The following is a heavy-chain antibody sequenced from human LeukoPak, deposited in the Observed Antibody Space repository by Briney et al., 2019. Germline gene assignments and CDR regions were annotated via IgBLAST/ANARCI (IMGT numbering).Heavy chain of an antibody. CDR3: ARGGIAARRGGDNWFDP. CDR2: INPNSGGT. V-gene: IGHV1-2*02. Sequence: ASVKVSCKASGYTFTGCYMHWVRQAPGQGLEWMGWINPNSGGTNYAQKLQGRVTMTWDTSISTAYMELSRLRSDDTAVYYCARGGIAARRGGDNWFDPWGQGTLVTVSS. D-gene: IGHD6-6*01. CDR1: GYTFTGCY. J-gene: IGHJ5*02.